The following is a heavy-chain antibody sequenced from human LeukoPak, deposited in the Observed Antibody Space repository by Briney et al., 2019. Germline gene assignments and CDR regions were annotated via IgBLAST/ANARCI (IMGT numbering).Heavy chain of an antibody. CDR1: GFTFSSYN. CDR2: ISSTSSYR. CDR3: ARGPPYGV. V-gene: IGHV3-21*01. Sequence: GGSLRLSCAASGFTFSSYNMNWVRQAPGKGLEWVSSISSTSSYRYYGDSVKGRFTISRDNAKNSPYLQMNSLRAEDTAVYYCARGPPYGVWGQGTLVTVSS. J-gene: IGHJ4*02. D-gene: IGHD4-17*01.